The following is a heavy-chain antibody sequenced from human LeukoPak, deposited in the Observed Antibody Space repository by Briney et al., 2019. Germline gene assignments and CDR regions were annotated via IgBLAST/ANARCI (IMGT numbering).Heavy chain of an antibody. CDR1: GYTFTSYY. CDR2: INPSGGST. CDR3: ARARSPSSGYLLRDHNWFDP. V-gene: IGHV1-46*01. J-gene: IGHJ5*02. Sequence: GASVKVSRKASGYTFTSYYMHWVRQAPGQGLEWMGIINPSGGSTNYAQKFQGRVTITTDESTSTAYMELSSLRSEDTAVYYCARARSPSSGYLLRDHNWFDPWGQGTLVTVSS. D-gene: IGHD3-22*01.